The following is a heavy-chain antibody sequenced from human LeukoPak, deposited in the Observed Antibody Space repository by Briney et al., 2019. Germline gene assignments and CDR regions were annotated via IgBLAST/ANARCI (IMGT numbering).Heavy chain of an antibody. CDR2: ISAYNGNT. V-gene: IGHV1-18*01. D-gene: IGHD6-13*01. CDR1: GYTFTSYG. J-gene: IGHJ5*02. Sequence: ASVKVSCKASGYTFTSYGISWVRQAPGQGLEWMGWISAYNGNTNYAQKLQGRVTMTTDTSTSTAYMELRSLRSDDTAVYYCARRMAAAGYNWFDPWGQGTLVTVSS. CDR3: ARRMAAAGYNWFDP.